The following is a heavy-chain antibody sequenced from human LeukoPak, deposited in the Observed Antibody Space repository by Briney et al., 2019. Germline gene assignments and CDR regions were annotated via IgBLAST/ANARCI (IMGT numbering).Heavy chain of an antibody. CDR3: ARAWGDYGDYSLGY. D-gene: IGHD4-17*01. Sequence: PGGSLRLSCAASGFTFSSYSMNWVRQAPGKGLEWVSYISSSSSTIYYADSVKGRFTISRDNAKNSLYLQMNSLRAEDTAVYYCARAWGDYGDYSLGYWGQGTLVTVSS. CDR2: ISSSSSTI. J-gene: IGHJ4*02. CDR1: GFTFSSYS. V-gene: IGHV3-48*01.